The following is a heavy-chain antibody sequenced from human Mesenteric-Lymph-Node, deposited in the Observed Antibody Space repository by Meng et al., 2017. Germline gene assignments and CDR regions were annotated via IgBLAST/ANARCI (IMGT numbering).Heavy chain of an antibody. CDR2: ISYDGSNK. J-gene: IGHJ4*02. Sequence: GGSLRLSCAASGFTFSNSAMHWVRQAPGKGLEWVAVISYDGSNKYYADSVKGRFTISRDNSKNTLYLQMNSLRAEDTAVYYCARERTYYGSGSYWSYWGQGTLVTVSS. CDR1: GFTFSNSA. CDR3: ARERTYYGSGSYWSY. D-gene: IGHD3-10*01. V-gene: IGHV3-30*04.